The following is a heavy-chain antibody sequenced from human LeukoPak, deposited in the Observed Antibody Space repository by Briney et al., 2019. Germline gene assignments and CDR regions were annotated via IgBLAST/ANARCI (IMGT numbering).Heavy chain of an antibody. CDR2: IFYSGRT. V-gene: IGHV4-39*01. CDR3: ARHEEEDGRNAKTFWY. D-gene: IGHD3-3*01. CDR1: GASIGGSNYY. J-gene: IGHJ4*02. Sequence: PSETLSFTCTVSGASIGGSNYYWGWVRQPPGMGLEWIGSIFYSGRTYFNPSLKRRVTISVDTSKNQFSLRLSSVTAADAAVYYCARHEEEDGRNAKTFWYWGQGTLVTVSS.